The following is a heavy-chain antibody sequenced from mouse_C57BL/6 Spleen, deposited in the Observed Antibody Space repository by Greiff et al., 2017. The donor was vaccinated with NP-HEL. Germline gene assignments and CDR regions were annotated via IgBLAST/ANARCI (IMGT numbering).Heavy chain of an antibody. D-gene: IGHD1-1*01. Sequence: EVHLVESGGGLVKPGGSLKLSCAASGFTFSDYGMHWVRQAPEKGLEWVAYISRGSSTLYYADPVKGRFTISRDNAKNTLFLQMTSLRSEDTAMYYCASPYYYGNGRNYYAMDYWGQGTSVTVSS. J-gene: IGHJ4*01. CDR3: ASPYYYGNGRNYYAMDY. CDR2: ISRGSSTL. V-gene: IGHV5-17*01. CDR1: GFTFSDYG.